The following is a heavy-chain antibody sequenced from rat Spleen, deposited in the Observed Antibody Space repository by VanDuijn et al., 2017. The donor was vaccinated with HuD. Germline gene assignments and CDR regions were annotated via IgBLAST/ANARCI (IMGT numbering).Heavy chain of an antibody. J-gene: IGHJ1*01. CDR2: ISYEGSST. CDR1: GFTFSDYY. CDR3: ARHGGPYNNYGWYFDF. D-gene: IGHD1-10*01. V-gene: IGHV5-22*01. Sequence: EVQLVESGGGLVQPGRSLKLSCAASGFTFSDYYMAWVRQAPKKGLEWVASISYEGSSTYYGDSVKGRFTISRDNAKSTLYLQMNSLRSEDTATYYCARHGGPYNNYGWYFDFWGPGTMVTVSS.